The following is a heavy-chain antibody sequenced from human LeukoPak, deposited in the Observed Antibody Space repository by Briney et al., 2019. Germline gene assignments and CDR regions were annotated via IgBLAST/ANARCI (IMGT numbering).Heavy chain of an antibody. J-gene: IGHJ6*03. V-gene: IGHV1-69*05. CDR1: GGTFSSYA. D-gene: IGHD7-27*01. Sequence: GASVKVSXKASGGTFSSYAISWVRQAPGQGLEWMGRIIPIFGTANYAQKFQGRATITTDESTSTAYMELSSLRSEDTAVYYCARGVLRWGSEYYYYMDVWGKGTTVTVSS. CDR2: IIPIFGTA. CDR3: ARGVLRWGSEYYYYMDV.